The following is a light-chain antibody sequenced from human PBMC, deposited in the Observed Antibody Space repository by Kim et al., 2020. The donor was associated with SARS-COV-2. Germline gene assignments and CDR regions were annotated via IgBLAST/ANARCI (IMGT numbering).Light chain of an antibody. V-gene: IGLV3-1*01. CDR2: QDT. CDR1: KLGNKY. J-gene: IGLJ3*02. Sequence: SYELTQPPSVSVSPGQTASITCSGDKLGNKYASWYEHKPGQSPVLVIYQDTKRPSGIPERFSGSNSGNTATLTISGTQAMDEADYYCQAWDSSTWVFGGGTQLTVL. CDR3: QAWDSSTWV.